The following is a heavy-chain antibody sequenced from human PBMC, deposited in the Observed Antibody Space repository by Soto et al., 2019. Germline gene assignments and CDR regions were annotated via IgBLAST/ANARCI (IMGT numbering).Heavy chain of an antibody. D-gene: IGHD3-10*01. Sequence: PSETLSLTCTVSGGSISSYYWSWIRQPAGKGLEWIGRIYTSGSTNYNPSLKRRVTMSVDTSKNQFSLKLSSVTAADTAVYYCARDMGPYYGSGSYYNRSPYYYYYGMDVWGQGTTVTVSS. CDR3: ARDMGPYYGSGSYYNRSPYYYYYGMDV. CDR1: GGSISSYY. J-gene: IGHJ6*02. V-gene: IGHV4-4*07. CDR2: IYTSGST.